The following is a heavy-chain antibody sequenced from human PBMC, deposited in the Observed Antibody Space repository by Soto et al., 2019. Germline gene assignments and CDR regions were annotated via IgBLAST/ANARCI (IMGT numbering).Heavy chain of an antibody. J-gene: IGHJ4*02. Sequence: QVQLVESGGGVVQPGRSLRLSCAVSGFTFSSYGMHWVRQAPGKGLEWVAIIWYDGSNKYYADSVKGRFTISRDNYKNTLYLQMNSLRAEDTAVYYCARDLHDTSGYYSYYFAYWGQGTLVTVSS. D-gene: IGHD3-22*01. CDR1: GFTFSSYG. V-gene: IGHV3-33*01. CDR2: IWYDGSNK. CDR3: ARDLHDTSGYYSYYFAY.